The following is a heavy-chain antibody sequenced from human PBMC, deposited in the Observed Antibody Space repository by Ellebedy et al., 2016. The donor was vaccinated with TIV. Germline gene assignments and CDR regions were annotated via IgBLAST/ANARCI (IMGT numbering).Heavy chain of an antibody. CDR1: GFTFSSYA. V-gene: IGHV3-23*01. D-gene: IGHD3-22*01. CDR3: AKIGVVSYFDY. CDR2: ISGSGGST. J-gene: IGHJ4*02. Sequence: GESLKISXAASGFTFSSYAMSWVRQAPGKGLEWVSAISGSGGSTYYADSVKGRFTISRDNSKNTLYLQMNSLRAEDTAVYYCAKIGVVSYFDYWGQGTLVTVSS.